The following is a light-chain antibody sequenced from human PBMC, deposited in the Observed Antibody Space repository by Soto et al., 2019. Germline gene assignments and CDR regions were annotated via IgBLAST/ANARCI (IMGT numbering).Light chain of an antibody. Sequence: QSALTQPASVSGSPGQSITISCTGTSSDVGGYNYVSWYQQHPGKAPKLMIYEVSNRPSGVSNRFSGSKSGNTASLTISGLQDEDEAAYYCSSYTSSSTYVFGTGTKLTVL. J-gene: IGLJ1*01. CDR1: SSDVGGYNY. CDR3: SSYTSSSTYV. V-gene: IGLV2-14*01. CDR2: EVS.